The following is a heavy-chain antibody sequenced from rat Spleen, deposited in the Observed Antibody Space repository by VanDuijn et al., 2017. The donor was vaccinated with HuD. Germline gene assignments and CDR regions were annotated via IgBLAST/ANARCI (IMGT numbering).Heavy chain of an antibody. CDR3: ATEGPFAY. V-gene: IGHV6-6*01. Sequence: EVQLVESGGGLVQPGRSLKLSCVASGFTFSTAWMYWYRQFPEKRLEWVARIKAKSNNYATDYTESVKGRFTISRDDSKSSIYLQMNNLKEEDTAIYYCATEGPFAYWGQGTLVTVSS. D-gene: IGHD1-11*01. CDR1: GFTFSTAW. CDR2: IKAKSNNYAT. J-gene: IGHJ3*01.